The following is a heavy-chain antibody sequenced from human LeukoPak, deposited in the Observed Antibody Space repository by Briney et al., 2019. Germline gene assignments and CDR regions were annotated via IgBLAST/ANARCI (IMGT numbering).Heavy chain of an antibody. J-gene: IGHJ5*02. D-gene: IGHD3-3*02. CDR2: ISGSGGST. CDR3: AKDPLASWSFNWFDP. CDR1: GFTFSSYA. Sequence: GGSLRLSCAASGFTFSSYAMSWVRQAPGKGLEWVSAISGSGGSTYYADSVKGRFTFSRDNSKNTLYLQMNSLRAEDTAVYYCAKDPLASWSFNWFDPWGQGTLVTVSS. V-gene: IGHV3-23*01.